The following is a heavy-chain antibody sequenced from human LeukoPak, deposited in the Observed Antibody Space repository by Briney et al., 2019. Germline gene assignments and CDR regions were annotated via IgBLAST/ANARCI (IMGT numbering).Heavy chain of an antibody. J-gene: IGHJ3*02. CDR1: GGSISGYH. Sequence: SETLSLTCTVSGGSISGYHWSWIRQPPGKGLEWIGYIYYSGTTNYNPSLKSRVTKSLDTSKNQFSLKLSSVTAADTAVYYCARVYPISADAFDIWGQGTMVTVSS. D-gene: IGHD3-3*01. CDR3: ARVYPISADAFDI. CDR2: IYYSGTT. V-gene: IGHV4-59*01.